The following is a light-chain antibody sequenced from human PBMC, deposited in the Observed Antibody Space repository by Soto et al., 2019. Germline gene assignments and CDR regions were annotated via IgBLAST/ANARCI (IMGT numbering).Light chain of an antibody. CDR2: GAS. J-gene: IGKJ1*01. V-gene: IGKV3-15*01. CDR3: QQYSTTRGT. Sequence: EVVMTQSPDTLSVSPGETVTLSCRASQSVSSNLAWYQQKPGQAPRLLIYGASTRATGIPARFSGSGSGTEFTLTISRLEPEDFAVYYCQQYSTTRGTFGQGTKVDIK. CDR1: QSVSSN.